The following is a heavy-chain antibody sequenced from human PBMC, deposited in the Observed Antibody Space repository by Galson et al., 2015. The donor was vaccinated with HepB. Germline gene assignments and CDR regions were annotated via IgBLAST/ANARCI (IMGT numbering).Heavy chain of an antibody. Sequence: SVKVSCKASGYTFTSYDINWVRQAPGQGLEWMGWMNPNSGNTGYAQKFQGRVTMTRNTTISTAYMELSSLRSEDTAVYYCARAEAVWLLSTEYCQHWGQGTLFSVSS. V-gene: IGHV1-8*01. D-gene: IGHD3-3*01. CDR2: MNPNSGNT. CDR3: ARAEAVWLLSTEYCQH. J-gene: IGHJ1*01. CDR1: GYTFTSYD.